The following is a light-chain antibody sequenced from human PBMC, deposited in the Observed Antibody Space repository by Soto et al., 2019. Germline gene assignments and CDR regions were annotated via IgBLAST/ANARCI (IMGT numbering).Light chain of an antibody. CDR1: QNIDKW. J-gene: IGKJ1*01. CDR3: QQYNTYQGT. CDR2: DAS. Sequence: DIQMTQSPSTLSACVGDRVSITCRASQNIDKWLAWYQQKPQKASKLLIFDASTLESGVPSRFSGSGSGTEFTLTISSLQPDDFATYYCQQYNTYQGTFGPGTKVDIK. V-gene: IGKV1-5*01.